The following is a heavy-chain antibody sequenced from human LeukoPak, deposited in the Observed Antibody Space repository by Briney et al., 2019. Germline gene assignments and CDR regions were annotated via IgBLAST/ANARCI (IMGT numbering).Heavy chain of an antibody. CDR3: AKTRLLEEN. CDR2: IYSGGST. J-gene: IGHJ4*02. CDR1: EFSVGSNY. V-gene: IGHV3-66*01. Sequence: TGGSLRLSCAASEFSVGSNYMTWVRQAPGKGLEWVSLIYSGGSTYYADSVKGRFTISRDNSKNTLYLQMNSLRAEDTAVYYCAKTRLLEENWGQGTLVTVSS. D-gene: IGHD1-1*01.